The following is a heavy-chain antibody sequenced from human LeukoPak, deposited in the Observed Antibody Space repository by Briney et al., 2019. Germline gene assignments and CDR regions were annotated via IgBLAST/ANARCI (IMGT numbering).Heavy chain of an antibody. D-gene: IGHD2-15*01. J-gene: IGHJ4*02. CDR2: ISSSSSYI. V-gene: IGHV3-21*01. CDR3: ASRYCSGGSCYLSFDY. CDR1: GFTFSSYS. Sequence: PGGSLRLSCAASGFTFSSYSMNWVRQAPGKGLEWVSSISSSSSYIYYADSVKGRFTISGDNAKNSLYLQMNSLRAEDTAVYYCASRYCSGGSCYLSFDYWGQGTLVTVSS.